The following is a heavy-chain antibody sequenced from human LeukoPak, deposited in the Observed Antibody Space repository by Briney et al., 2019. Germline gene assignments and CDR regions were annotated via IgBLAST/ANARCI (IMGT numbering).Heavy chain of an antibody. CDR3: ARAYYYDSSGWSFDY. CDR1: GGTFSSYA. Sequence: SVKVSCNASGGTFSSYAISWVRQAPGQGLEWMGRIIPIFGTANYAQKFQGRVTITTDESTSTAYMELSSLRSEDTAVYYCARAYYYDSSGWSFDYWGQGTLVTVSS. CDR2: IIPIFGTA. D-gene: IGHD3-22*01. J-gene: IGHJ4*02. V-gene: IGHV1-69*05.